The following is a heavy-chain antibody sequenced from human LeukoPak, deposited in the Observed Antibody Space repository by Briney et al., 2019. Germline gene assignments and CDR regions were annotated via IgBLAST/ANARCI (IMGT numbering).Heavy chain of an antibody. CDR1: GFTLSSSG. Sequence: GGSLRLSCAASGFTLSSSGMHWVRQAPGKGLEWVAFIRYDGTSKYYADSVKGRFTISRDNSKNTVYLQMNSLRAEDTAVYYCAKETRGSYSDYWGQGTLVTVSS. V-gene: IGHV3-30*02. D-gene: IGHD1-26*01. J-gene: IGHJ4*02. CDR3: AKETRGSYSDY. CDR2: IRYDGTSK.